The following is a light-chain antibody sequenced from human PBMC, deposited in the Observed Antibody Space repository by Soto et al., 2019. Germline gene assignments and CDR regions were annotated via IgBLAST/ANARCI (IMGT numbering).Light chain of an antibody. Sequence: EIVLTQSPATLSLSPGERATLCCRASQSVSNYLAWYQQRPGQAPRLLIYDASNRATGIPARFSGSGSGTDFTLTISSLEPEDVAVYYCQQRSDWPLTFGGGTKVEIK. CDR2: DAS. J-gene: IGKJ4*01. CDR3: QQRSDWPLT. V-gene: IGKV3-11*01. CDR1: QSVSNY.